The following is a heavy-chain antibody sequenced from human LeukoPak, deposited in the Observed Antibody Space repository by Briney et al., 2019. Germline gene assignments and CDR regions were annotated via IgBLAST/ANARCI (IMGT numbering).Heavy chain of an antibody. Sequence: SETLSLTRTVSGGSVSSGSYYWSWIRQPPGKGLEWIGYIYYSGSTNYNPSLKSRVTISVDTSKNQFSLKLSSVTAADTAVYYCARQLYSGYDPVPGWFDPWGQGTLVTVSS. V-gene: IGHV4-61*01. CDR1: GGSVSSGSYY. CDR2: IYYSGST. CDR3: ARQLYSGYDPVPGWFDP. D-gene: IGHD5-12*01. J-gene: IGHJ5*02.